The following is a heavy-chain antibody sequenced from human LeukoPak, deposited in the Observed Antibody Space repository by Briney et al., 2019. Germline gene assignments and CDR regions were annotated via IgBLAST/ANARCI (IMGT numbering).Heavy chain of an antibody. CDR2: INTQGTYT. CDR1: GITFSSYW. D-gene: IGHD2-15*01. V-gene: IGHV3-74*01. Sequence: GGSLRLSCAVSGITFSSYWMHWVRQDPGRGLLWVSRINTQGTYTNYADSVKGRFTISRDNAENTLYLQMSSLRADDTAVYYCVIDLGDYNDFWGQGTLVSVSA. J-gene: IGHJ4*02. CDR3: VIDLGDYNDF.